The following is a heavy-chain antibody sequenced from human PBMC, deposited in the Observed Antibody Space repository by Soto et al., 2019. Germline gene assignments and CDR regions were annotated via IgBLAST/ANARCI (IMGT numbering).Heavy chain of an antibody. Sequence: EVRLLESGGGLVKPGGSLRLSCATSGLTFSNYAMSWVRQAPGGGLEWVPSMSGSSSTTYYADSVRGRFTISRDRSKNTRYLQMSSLRAEDTALYYCAKNQERELPRVIDFWGQGTLVTVSS. CDR3: AKNQERELPRVIDF. V-gene: IGHV3-23*01. CDR1: GLTFSNYA. D-gene: IGHD1-7*01. CDR2: MSGSSSTT. J-gene: IGHJ4*02.